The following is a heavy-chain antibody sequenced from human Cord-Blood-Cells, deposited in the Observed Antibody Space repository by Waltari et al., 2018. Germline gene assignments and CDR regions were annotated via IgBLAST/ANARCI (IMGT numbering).Heavy chain of an antibody. CDR1: GFTFSSYS. CDR3: AGEDGYNEGVDY. Sequence: EVQLVESGGGLVKPGGSLRLSCAASGFTFSSYSMNWVRQAPGKGLEWVSSISSSSSYIYYADSWKGRFTVSRDNAKNSLYLQMNSLRAEDTAVYYCAGEDGYNEGVDYWGQGTLVTVSS. J-gene: IGHJ4*02. CDR2: ISSSSSYI. V-gene: IGHV3-21*01. D-gene: IGHD5-12*01.